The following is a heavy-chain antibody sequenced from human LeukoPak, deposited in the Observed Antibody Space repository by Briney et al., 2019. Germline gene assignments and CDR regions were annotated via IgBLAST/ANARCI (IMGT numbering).Heavy chain of an antibody. Sequence: SETLCLTCTVSGGSISSGDYYWSWIRQPPGKGLEWIGYIYYSGSTYYNPSLKSRVTISVDTSKNQFSLKLSSVTAADTAVYYCARDTGYSYDYYYYGMDVWGQGTTVTVSS. V-gene: IGHV4-30-4*01. CDR1: GGSISSGDYY. J-gene: IGHJ6*02. CDR3: ARDTGYSYDYYYYGMDV. D-gene: IGHD5-18*01. CDR2: IYYSGST.